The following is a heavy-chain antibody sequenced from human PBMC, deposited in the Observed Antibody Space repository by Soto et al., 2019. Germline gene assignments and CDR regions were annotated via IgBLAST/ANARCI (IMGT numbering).Heavy chain of an antibody. CDR1: GGSISSGGYY. CDR2: IYHTGSA. Sequence: SETLSLTCTVSGGSISSGGYYWSWIRQHPGKGLEWIGYIYHTGSAYYNPSLKSRLTISVDTSTNQFSLKLSSVTAEDTAVYYCAREAYYYDSSGYFSKYFDSWGQGTLVNVS. J-gene: IGHJ4*02. V-gene: IGHV4-31*03. D-gene: IGHD3-22*01. CDR3: AREAYYYDSSGYFSKYFDS.